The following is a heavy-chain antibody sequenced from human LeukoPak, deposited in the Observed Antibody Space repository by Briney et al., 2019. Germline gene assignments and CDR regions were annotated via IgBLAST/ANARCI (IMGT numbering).Heavy chain of an antibody. V-gene: IGHV3-23*01. Sequence: GGSLRLSCEASGFTFTTYSMTWVRQAPGKGLEWVSVISGSGGSTYYADSVKGRFTISRDNSKNTLYLQMNSLRAEDTAVYYCARDISSSWTYYFDYWGQGTLVTVSS. J-gene: IGHJ4*02. D-gene: IGHD6-13*01. CDR3: ARDISSSWTYYFDY. CDR1: GFTFTTYS. CDR2: ISGSGGST.